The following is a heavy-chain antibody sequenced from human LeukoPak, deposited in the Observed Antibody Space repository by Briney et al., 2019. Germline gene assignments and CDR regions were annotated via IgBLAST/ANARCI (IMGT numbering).Heavy chain of an antibody. J-gene: IGHJ5*02. D-gene: IGHD6-19*01. V-gene: IGHV1-3*01. CDR2: INAGNGNT. CDR1: GYTFTSYA. Sequence: ASVKVSCKASGYTFTSYAMHWVRQAPGQRLEWMGWINAGNGNTKYSQKFQGRVTITRDTSASTAYMELSSLGSEDTAVYYCARVDSSGWYWFDPWGQGTLVTVSS. CDR3: ARVDSSGWYWFDP.